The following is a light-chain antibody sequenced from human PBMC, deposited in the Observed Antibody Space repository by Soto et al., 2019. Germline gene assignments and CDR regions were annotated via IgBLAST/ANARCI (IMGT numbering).Light chain of an antibody. J-gene: IGLJ2*01. CDR3: QSYDTSLTDVV. V-gene: IGLV1-40*01. CDR2: GAL. CDR1: RSNIGAGYD. Sequence: QSVLTQPPSVSGAPGQRVTISCTGSRSNIGAGYDVHWYQQLPGTGPRLIINGALNGPSGAPGRFSGSKSGTSASLVISGLQAEDEADYYCQSYDTSLTDVVFGGGTKVTVL.